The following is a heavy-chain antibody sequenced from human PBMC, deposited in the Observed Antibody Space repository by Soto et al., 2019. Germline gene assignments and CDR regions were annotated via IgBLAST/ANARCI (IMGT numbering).Heavy chain of an antibody. D-gene: IGHD6-6*01. V-gene: IGHV4-59*12. CDR3: ARGSSIAGLYYGMDV. J-gene: IGHJ6*02. Sequence: SDTLSLTCTVSGGSISTYYWSWIRQPPGKGLEWIGYIYYDGSTSYNPSLKSQVTISLDTSKNQFSLKLSSVTAADTAVYYCARGSSIAGLYYGMDVWGQGTTVTVSS. CDR1: GGSISTYY. CDR2: IYYDGST.